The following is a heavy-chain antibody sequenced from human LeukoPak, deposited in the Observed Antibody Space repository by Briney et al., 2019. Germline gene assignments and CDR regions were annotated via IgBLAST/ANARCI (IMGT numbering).Heavy chain of an antibody. V-gene: IGHV5-51*01. CDR3: ARQNDYGNNFRGLDSFDL. J-gene: IGHJ3*01. Sequence: GESLKISCQASGYSFFRYWIGWVRQMPGKGLEWMGIIYPGDSDTRYSPSFQGQVTISADRSVSTVYLQWSSLKASDTAMYYCARQNDYGNNFRGLDSFDLWGQGTMVTVSS. D-gene: IGHD4-17*01. CDR1: GYSFFRYW. CDR2: IYPGDSDT.